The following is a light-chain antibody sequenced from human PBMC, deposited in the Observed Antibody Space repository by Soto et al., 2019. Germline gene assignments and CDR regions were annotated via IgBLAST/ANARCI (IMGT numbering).Light chain of an antibody. J-gene: IGLJ1*01. V-gene: IGLV2-23*01. CDR3: CSYAGSDTPYV. CDR2: ESN. CDR1: SSDVGSYNL. Sequence: QSALTQPASVSGSPGQSITISCTGTSSDVGSYNLVSWYQQHPGKAPKLMIFESNKRPSGVSNRFSGSKSGNAASLTISGLQAEDEADYYCCSYAGSDTPYVFGTGTKVTVL.